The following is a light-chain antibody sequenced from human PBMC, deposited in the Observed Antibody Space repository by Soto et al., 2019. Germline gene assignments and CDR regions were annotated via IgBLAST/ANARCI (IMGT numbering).Light chain of an antibody. Sequence: EVVLTQSPGTLSLSPGERATLSCSARQSVDNRLAWYQQKPGQPPRLLIFDASSRATDIPDRFSGRGSGTDFSLTITRLAPEDFALYYCQHYSPSPVTFGQGTRLEIK. CDR2: DAS. J-gene: IGKJ5*01. CDR3: QHYSPSPVT. V-gene: IGKV3-20*01. CDR1: QSVDNR.